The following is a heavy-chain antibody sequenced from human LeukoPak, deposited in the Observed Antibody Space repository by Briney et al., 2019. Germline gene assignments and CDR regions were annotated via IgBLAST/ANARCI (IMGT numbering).Heavy chain of an antibody. V-gene: IGHV3-23*01. CDR2: ISVSGGST. CDR3: ARVSTAVSLAIDY. D-gene: IGHD6-13*01. CDR1: GFTCSNYA. J-gene: IGHJ4*02. Sequence: GGSLRLSCAASGFTCSNYAMNWVRQAPGKGLEWVSGISVSGGSTYYADSVKGRFTISRDNSKNTLYLQMNSLRAEDTAVYYCARVSTAVSLAIDYWGQGTLVTVST.